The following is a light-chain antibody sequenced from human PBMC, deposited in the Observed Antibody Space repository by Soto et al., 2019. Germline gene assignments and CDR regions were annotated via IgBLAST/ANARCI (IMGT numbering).Light chain of an antibody. Sequence: QSVLTQPPSLSGAPGQRVTISCSGSITNIGAGYDVDWYQQLPGTAPKLLIYGNNNRASGVPDRFSGSKSGTSASLAITGLQAEDEADYNCQSYDSALSGSIFGGGTKVTVL. CDR1: ITNIGAGYD. V-gene: IGLV1-40*01. J-gene: IGLJ2*01. CDR3: QSYDSALSGSI. CDR2: GNN.